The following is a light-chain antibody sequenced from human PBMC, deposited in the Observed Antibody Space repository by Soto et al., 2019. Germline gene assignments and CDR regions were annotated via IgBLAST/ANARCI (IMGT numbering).Light chain of an antibody. CDR2: EVS. CDR3: SSYTSSSTPR. Sequence: QSALTQPASVSGSPGQSITISCTGTSSDVGGYNYVSWYQQHPGKAPKLMIYEVSNRPSGVSNRFSGSKSGNTASLTISGLQAEDEADYYCSSYTSSSTPRIGGGTKLTVL. J-gene: IGLJ2*01. V-gene: IGLV2-14*01. CDR1: SSDVGGYNY.